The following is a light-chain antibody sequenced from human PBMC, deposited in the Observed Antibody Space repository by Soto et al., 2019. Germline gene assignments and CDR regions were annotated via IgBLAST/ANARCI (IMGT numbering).Light chain of an antibody. Sequence: DIQMTQSPSTLSASVGDRVTITCRASQSISSWLAWYQQKPGKAPRLLIYDASSLESGVPSRFSGSGSGTEFTLNISSLQPDDFATYYCQQYNSYPLALGQGTKVDIK. CDR1: QSISSW. V-gene: IGKV1-5*01. CDR2: DAS. J-gene: IGKJ1*01. CDR3: QQYNSYPLA.